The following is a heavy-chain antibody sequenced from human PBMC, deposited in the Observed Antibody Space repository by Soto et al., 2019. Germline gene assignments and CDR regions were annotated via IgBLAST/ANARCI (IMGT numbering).Heavy chain of an antibody. J-gene: IGHJ4*02. CDR1: GFTFSSYG. CDR2: ISYDGSNK. V-gene: IGHV3-30*18. Sequence: GGSLRLSCAASGFTFSSYGMHWVRQAPGKGLEWVAVISYDGSNKYYADSVKGRFTISRDNSKNTLYLQMNSLRAEDTAVYYCAKNFGSVLHLFDYWGQGTLVTVSS. CDR3: AKNFGSVLHLFDY. D-gene: IGHD3-10*01.